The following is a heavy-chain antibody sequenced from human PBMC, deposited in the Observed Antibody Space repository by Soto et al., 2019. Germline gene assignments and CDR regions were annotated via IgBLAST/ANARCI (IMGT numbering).Heavy chain of an antibody. J-gene: IGHJ5*02. V-gene: IGHV6-1*01. Sequence: SQTLSLTCAISGDSVSSNSAAWNWIRQSPSRGLEWLGRTSYRSTWYNDYAVSVKSRITINPDTSKNQFSLKLTSVTAADTAVYYCARKFLPTPPLGSRFDPWGQGTLVTVSS. CDR1: GDSVSSNSAA. CDR3: ARKFLPTPPLGSRFDP. CDR2: TSYRSTWYN. D-gene: IGHD3-3*01.